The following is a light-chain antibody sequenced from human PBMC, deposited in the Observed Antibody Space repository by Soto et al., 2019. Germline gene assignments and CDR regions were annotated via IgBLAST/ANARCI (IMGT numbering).Light chain of an antibody. CDR3: QQYGSYT. CDR2: GAS. CDR1: QSVSSSF. V-gene: IGKV3-20*01. Sequence: EIVLTQSPGTLSLSPGERATLSCRASQSVSSSFLAWYQQKPGQAPRLLIYGASSRATGFPDRFSGSGSGTDFTLTISRLEPEDFAVYYCQQYGSYTFGQGTKLEIK. J-gene: IGKJ2*01.